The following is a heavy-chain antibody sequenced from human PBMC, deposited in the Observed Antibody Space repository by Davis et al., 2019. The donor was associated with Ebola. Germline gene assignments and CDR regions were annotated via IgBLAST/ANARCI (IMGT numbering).Heavy chain of an antibody. Sequence: SETLSLTCAVYGGSFSGYYWSWIRQPPGKGLEWIGEINHSGSTNYNPSLKSRVTISVDTSKNQFSLKLSSVTAADTAVYYRARGPNVRGMDVWGQGTTVTVSS. CDR2: INHSGST. CDR3: ARGPNVRGMDV. V-gene: IGHV4-34*01. D-gene: IGHD6-6*01. CDR1: GGSFSGYY. J-gene: IGHJ6*02.